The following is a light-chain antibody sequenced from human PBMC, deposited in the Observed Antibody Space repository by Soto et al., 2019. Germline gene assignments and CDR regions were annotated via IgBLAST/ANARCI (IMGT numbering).Light chain of an antibody. CDR2: AAS. J-gene: IGKJ1*01. CDR1: QSVSSN. CDR3: QQYNDSPQT. Sequence: EILMTQSPGTLSVSPGERATLSCRASQSVSSNLAWYQRKPGQAPRLLIYAASTRATGIPARFSASGSGTEFTLTISSLQSQDFAVYYWQQYNDSPQTFGQGTKVEIK. V-gene: IGKV3-15*01.